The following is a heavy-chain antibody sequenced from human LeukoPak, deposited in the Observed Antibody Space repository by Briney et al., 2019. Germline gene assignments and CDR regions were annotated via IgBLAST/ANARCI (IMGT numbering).Heavy chain of an antibody. J-gene: IGHJ4*02. Sequence: GGSLRLSCVTSGFTFSSSWMSWVRQAPGKGPEWVASINPDGSTRHHVDSLKGRFTISRDNAKKSLFIQMGALRAEATAVYFCAKLLGTATRYDYWGLGTLVIVSS. V-gene: IGHV3-7*01. D-gene: IGHD1-7*01. CDR3: AKLLGTATRYDY. CDR1: GFTFSSSW. CDR2: INPDGSTR.